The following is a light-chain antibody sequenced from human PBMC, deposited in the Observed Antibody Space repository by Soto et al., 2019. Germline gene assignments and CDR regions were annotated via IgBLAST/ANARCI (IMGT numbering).Light chain of an antibody. CDR2: DVS. CDR3: SSFTSSNTQV. Sequence: QSALTQPASLSGSPGQTITISCTGTSSDVGGYKYVSWYQQHPGKAPKLMIYDVSNRPSGVSDRFSGSKSGNTAPLTISGLQAEDEADYYCSSFTSSNTQVFGGGTKVT. V-gene: IGLV2-14*01. CDR1: SSDVGGYKY. J-gene: IGLJ2*01.